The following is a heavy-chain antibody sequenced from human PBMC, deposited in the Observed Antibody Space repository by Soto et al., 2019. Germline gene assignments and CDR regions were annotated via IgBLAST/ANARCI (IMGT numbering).Heavy chain of an antibody. D-gene: IGHD2-15*01. V-gene: IGHV1-69*13. Sequence: SVKVSCKASGGTFSSYAISWVRQAPGQGLEWMGGIIPIFGTANYAQKFQGRVTITADESTSTAYMELSSLRSEDTAVYYCARESCSGGSCYSTSNWFDHWGQGTLVTVSS. CDR2: IIPIFGTA. CDR1: GGTFSSYA. J-gene: IGHJ5*02. CDR3: ARESCSGGSCYSTSNWFDH.